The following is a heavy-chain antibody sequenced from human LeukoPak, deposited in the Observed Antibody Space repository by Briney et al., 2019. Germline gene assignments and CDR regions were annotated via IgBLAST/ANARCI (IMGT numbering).Heavy chain of an antibody. CDR3: AREEYSSGWYSFDY. CDR1: GFTFSSYA. V-gene: IGHV3-30-3*01. J-gene: IGHJ4*02. D-gene: IGHD6-19*01. Sequence: GGSLRLSCAAPGFTFSSYAMRWVCQGPGKGLEWVAVISYDGSNKYYADSVKGRFTISRDNSKNTLYLQMNSLRAEDTAVYYCAREEYSSGWYSFDYWGQGTLVTVSS. CDR2: ISYDGSNK.